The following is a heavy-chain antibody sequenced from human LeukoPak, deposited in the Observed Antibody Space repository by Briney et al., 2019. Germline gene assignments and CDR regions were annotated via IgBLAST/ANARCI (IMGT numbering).Heavy chain of an antibody. CDR2: TYYKSKWYE. D-gene: IGHD3-10*01. J-gene: IGHJ4*02. V-gene: IGHV6-1*01. CDR1: GDSVSSNSAA. Sequence: SQTLSLTCVISGDSVSSNSAAWNWIRQSPSRGLEWLGRTYYKSKWYEDYALSLKSRITINPDTSKNQFSLKLSSVTAADTAVYYCARNSGARDWGQGTLVTVSS. CDR3: ARNSGARD.